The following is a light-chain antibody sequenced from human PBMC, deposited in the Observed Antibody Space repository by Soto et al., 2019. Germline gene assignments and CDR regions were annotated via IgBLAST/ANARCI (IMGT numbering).Light chain of an antibody. CDR2: DAS. CDR3: QQYNSYSPS. J-gene: IGKJ1*01. CDR1: QSISSW. V-gene: IGKV1-5*01. Sequence: EIQMRNSPSTLSASVEYRVTITCRASQSISSWLSLYQQKPGKAPKLLIYDASSLESGVPSRFSGSGSGTEFTLTISSLQPDDGATDNCQQYNSYSPSFGQGTKVDIK.